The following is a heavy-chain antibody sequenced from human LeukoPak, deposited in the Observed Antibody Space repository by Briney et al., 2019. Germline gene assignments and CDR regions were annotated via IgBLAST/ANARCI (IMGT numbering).Heavy chain of an antibody. D-gene: IGHD2-15*01. CDR3: ARVAAKTVDY. J-gene: IGHJ4*02. V-gene: IGHV4-39*07. CDR1: GGSIGRGSYY. CDR2: IYYSGST. Sequence: PSETLFLTCSVSGGSIGRGSYYWGWIRQSPGKGLEWIGSIYYSGSTNYNPSLKSRVTISVDTSKNQFSLKLSSVTAADTAVYYCARVAAKTVDYWGQGTLVTVSS.